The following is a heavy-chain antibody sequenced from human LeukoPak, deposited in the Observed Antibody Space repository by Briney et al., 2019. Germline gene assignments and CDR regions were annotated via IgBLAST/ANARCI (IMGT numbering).Heavy chain of an antibody. D-gene: IGHD4-17*01. V-gene: IGHV1-46*01. CDR2: INPSGGST. CDR1: GYTFTTYY. CDR3: ARVLRPGDYPFDI. Sequence: ASVTVSCKASGYTFTTYYMHWVRQAPGQGLEWMGIINPSGGSTSYAQKFQGRVTMTRDTSTSTVYMELSRLRSDDTAVYYCARVLRPGDYPFDIWGQGTMVTVSS. J-gene: IGHJ3*02.